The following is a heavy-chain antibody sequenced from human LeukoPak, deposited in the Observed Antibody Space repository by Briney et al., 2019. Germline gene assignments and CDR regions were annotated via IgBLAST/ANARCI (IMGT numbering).Heavy chain of an antibody. CDR2: INHSGST. Sequence: SETLSLTCAVYGGSFSDYYWSWIRQPPGKGLEWIGEINHSGSTNYNPSLKSRVTISVDTSKNQFSLKLSSVTAADTAVYYCARPFYGDYVSLYYWGQGTLVTVSS. V-gene: IGHV4-34*01. CDR1: GGSFSDYY. D-gene: IGHD4-17*01. J-gene: IGHJ4*02. CDR3: ARPFYGDYVSLYY.